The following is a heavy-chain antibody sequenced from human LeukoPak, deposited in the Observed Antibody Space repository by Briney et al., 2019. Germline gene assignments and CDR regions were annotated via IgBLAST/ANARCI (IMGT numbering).Heavy chain of an antibody. CDR2: IRPHTGET. J-gene: IGHJ4*02. CDR1: GYNFPSYG. V-gene: IGHV1-18*01. D-gene: IGHD2-2*01. Sequence: ASVKVPCKASGYNFPSYGINWVRQAPGQGLEWMGWIRPHTGETNSAQRFQDRVTMTTDTSTTTAYMELRSLRFDDTAVYYCARDRGGKGSAIFYWGQGSLVTVSS. CDR3: ARDRGGKGSAIFY.